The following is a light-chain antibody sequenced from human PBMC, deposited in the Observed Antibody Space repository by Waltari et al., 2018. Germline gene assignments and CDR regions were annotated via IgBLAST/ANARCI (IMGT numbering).Light chain of an antibody. CDR2: EVS. J-gene: IGLJ3*02. CDR3: CSYAGSNTWV. V-gene: IGLV2-23*02. Sequence: QSALTQPASVSGSPGQSTTISCTGTSSDIGSYNLVSWYQQYPGKAPKFMIFEVSKRPSGVSNRFPGSKSGNTASLTISGLQAEDEADYYCCSYAGSNTWVFGGGTKLTVL. CDR1: SSDIGSYNL.